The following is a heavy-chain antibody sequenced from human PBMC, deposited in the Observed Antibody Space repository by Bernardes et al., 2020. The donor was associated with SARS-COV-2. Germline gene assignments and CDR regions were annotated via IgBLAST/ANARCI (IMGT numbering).Heavy chain of an antibody. D-gene: IGHD2-21*01. CDR1: DSSVTYY. CDR2: INLGGST. Sequence: SETLSLTCGVHDSSVTYYYSWIRQAPGKGLEWIGQINLGGSTNYSPALKSRVTMSIDTSKNRLSFKMTSVSAADTAMYYCARGSSNCGGECHADWGQGTLVTVSS. V-gene: IGHV4-34*01. J-gene: IGHJ4*01. CDR3: ARGSSNCGGECHAD.